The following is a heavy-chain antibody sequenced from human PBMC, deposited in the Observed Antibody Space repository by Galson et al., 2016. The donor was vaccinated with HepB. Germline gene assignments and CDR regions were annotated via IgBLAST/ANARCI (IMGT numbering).Heavy chain of an antibody. D-gene: IGHD3-10*01. V-gene: IGHV3-30*05. CDR1: GFTFRSYG. CDR3: AKVGWREYDGY. Sequence: SLRLSCAASGFTFRSYGMHWVRQAPGKGLEWVAATSFDGRNKYYADSVKGRFTLSRDNSKNTVYLQMSSLRVDGTAVYYCAKVGWREYDGYWGQGTWSPSPQ. CDR2: TSFDGRNK. J-gene: IGHJ4*02.